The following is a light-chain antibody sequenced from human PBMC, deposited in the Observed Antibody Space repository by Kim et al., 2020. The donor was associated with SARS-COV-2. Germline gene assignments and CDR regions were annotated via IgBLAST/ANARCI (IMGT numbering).Light chain of an antibody. J-gene: IGLJ1*01. CDR2: EVS. V-gene: IGLV2-23*02. CDR1: TSDFGSYNL. CDR3: CSYAGSSTFV. Sequence: SITISCTGPTSDFGSYNLVSWYQQHPGKAPKLMIYEVSKRPSGVSNRFSGSKSGNTASLTISGLQAEDEADYYCCSYAGSSTFVFGTGTKVTVL.